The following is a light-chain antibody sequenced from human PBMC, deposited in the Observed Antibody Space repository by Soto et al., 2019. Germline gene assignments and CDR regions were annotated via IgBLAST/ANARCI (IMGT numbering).Light chain of an antibody. Sequence: QSVLTQPASVSGSLGQSITISCTGTTSDVGSYKYVSWYQQHPAKAPKLMIYEVTNRPSGVSNRFSGSKSGNTASLTISGLRAEDEADYFCSSYTDNKNIPYVFGTGTKLTVL. J-gene: IGLJ1*01. CDR2: EVT. V-gene: IGLV2-14*01. CDR1: TSDVGSYKY. CDR3: SSYTDNKNIPYV.